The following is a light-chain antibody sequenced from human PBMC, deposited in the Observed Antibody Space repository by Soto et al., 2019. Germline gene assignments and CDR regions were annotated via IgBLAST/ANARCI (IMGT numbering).Light chain of an antibody. J-gene: IGKJ5*01. CDR1: QSVSSY. CDR3: QQRSKWPPIT. Sequence: EIVLTQSPVTLSLSPGERATLSCRASQSVSSYLAWYQQKPGQAPRLLIYDASNRATGIPARFSGGGSGTDFTLTIDNLEPEDXAXXYCQQRSKWPPITFGXGTRLEIK. V-gene: IGKV3-11*01. CDR2: DAS.